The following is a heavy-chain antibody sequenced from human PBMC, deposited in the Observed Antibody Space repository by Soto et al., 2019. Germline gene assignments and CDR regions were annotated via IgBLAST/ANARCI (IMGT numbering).Heavy chain of an antibody. V-gene: IGHV3-9*01. Sequence: EVQLVESGGGLVQPGRSLRLSCAASSFTFGDYAMHWVRQTPGKGLEWVSCISWDSGNIVYVDSVDGRFTISRDNAKNALFLQMNSLRPDDTAFYCCTTGYTTSCFAHFDYWGQGALVTVSS. J-gene: IGHJ4*02. D-gene: IGHD2-2*01. CDR3: TTGYTTSCFAHFDY. CDR2: ISWDSGNI. CDR1: SFTFGDYA.